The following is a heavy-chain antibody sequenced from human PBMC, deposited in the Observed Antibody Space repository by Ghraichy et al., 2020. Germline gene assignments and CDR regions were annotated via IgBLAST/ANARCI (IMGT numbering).Heavy chain of an antibody. Sequence: SETLSLTCAVYGGSFSGYYWSWIRQPPGKGLEWIGEINHSGSTYYNPSLKSRVTISVDTSKNQFSLNLSSVTAADTAVYYCARLKYDDSSWYYGMDVWGQGTTVTVSS. CDR2: INHSGST. V-gene: IGHV4-34*01. D-gene: IGHD3-22*01. CDR3: ARLKYDDSSWYYGMDV. J-gene: IGHJ6*02. CDR1: GGSFSGYY.